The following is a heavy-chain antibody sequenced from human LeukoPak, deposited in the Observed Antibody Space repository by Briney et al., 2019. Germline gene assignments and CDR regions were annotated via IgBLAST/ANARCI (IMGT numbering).Heavy chain of an antibody. D-gene: IGHD6-13*01. CDR1: GYSFTSYW. CDR3: ASLYSTSSV. Sequence: GESLKISCKGSGYSFTSYWIGWVRQTPGKGLKWMGIIYPVDSDARYSPSFQGQVTISADKSISTAYLQWSSLKASDTAMYYCASLYSTSSVWGQGTMVTVSS. V-gene: IGHV5-51*01. CDR2: IYPVDSDA. J-gene: IGHJ3*01.